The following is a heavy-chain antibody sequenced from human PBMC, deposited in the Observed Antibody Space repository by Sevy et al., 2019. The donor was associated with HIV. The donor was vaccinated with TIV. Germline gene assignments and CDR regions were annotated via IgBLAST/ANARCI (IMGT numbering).Heavy chain of an antibody. CDR2: ILPDDSDT. CDR3: ATSRSGQFHSSGYYIY. D-gene: IGHD3-22*01. Sequence: GQSLKISCQGSGHDFNNHWIGWVRHKPGQGLEWMGVILPDDSDTKDSPSFEGQVTFSADKSISTVYLQWSSLKASDTSMYFCATSRSGQFHSSGYYIYWGQGTPVTVSS. J-gene: IGHJ4*02. CDR1: GHDFNNHW. V-gene: IGHV5-51*01.